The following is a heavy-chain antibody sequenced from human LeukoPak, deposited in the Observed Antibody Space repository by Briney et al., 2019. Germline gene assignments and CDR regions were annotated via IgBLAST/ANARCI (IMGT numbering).Heavy chain of an antibody. CDR3: ARVLLRYSFDC. CDR1: GGSISSYF. J-gene: IGHJ4*02. CDR2: IYYSGST. V-gene: IGHV4-59*01. Sequence: PSETLSLTCTVSGGSISSYFWSWIRQPPGKGLEWIGYIYYSGSTNYNPSLKSRVTISVDTSKNQFSLKLTSVTAADTAVYYCARVLLRYSFDCWGQGTLVTVSS.